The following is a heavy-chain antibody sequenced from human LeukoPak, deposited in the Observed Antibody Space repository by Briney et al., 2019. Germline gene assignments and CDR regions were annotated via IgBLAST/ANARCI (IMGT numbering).Heavy chain of an antibody. CDR3: VLHGWAWVTTLFYCDY. V-gene: IGHV4-4*09. Sequence: SETLSLTCTVSGGSLSSYYWSWIRQPPGKGLEGITYYYTSGSTNYNPSRKGRVTISVDTSKNQFSLKLSSVTAADTAVYYCVLHGWAWVTTLFYCDYWGQGTLVTVSS. D-gene: IGHD4-17*01. CDR2: YYTSGST. J-gene: IGHJ4*02. CDR1: GGSLSSYY.